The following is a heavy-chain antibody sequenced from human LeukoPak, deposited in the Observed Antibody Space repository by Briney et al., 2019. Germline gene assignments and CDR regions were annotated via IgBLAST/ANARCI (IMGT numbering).Heavy chain of an antibody. V-gene: IGHV3-30*03. D-gene: IGHD3-10*01. J-gene: IGHJ4*02. Sequence: GGSLRLSCAVSGLTFSSSWMDWIRQAPGKGLEWMAVTSSDLNVKLYADSVKGRFTISRDNSRSTLYLQMNSLRPEDTAIYYCAREGYYGSGSPPSLYFDYWGQGTLVTVSS. CDR2: TSSDLNVK. CDR3: AREGYYGSGSPPSLYFDY. CDR1: GLTFSSSW.